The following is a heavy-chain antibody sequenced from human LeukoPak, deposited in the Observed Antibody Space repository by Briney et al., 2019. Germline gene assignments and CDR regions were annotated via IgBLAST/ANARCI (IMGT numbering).Heavy chain of an antibody. CDR3: ARGQWLDND. CDR2: INHSGST. Sequence: PSETLSLTCAVYGGSLSGYYWSWIRQPPGKGLEWIGEINHSGSTNYNPPLKSRVTISVDTSKNQFSLKLNSLTAADTAVYYCARGQWLDNDWGQGTLVTVSS. D-gene: IGHD6-19*01. J-gene: IGHJ4*02. V-gene: IGHV4-34*01. CDR1: GGSLSGYY.